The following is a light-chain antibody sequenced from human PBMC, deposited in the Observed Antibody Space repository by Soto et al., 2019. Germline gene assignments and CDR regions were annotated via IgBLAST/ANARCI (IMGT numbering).Light chain of an antibody. CDR2: AAS. CDR1: QTISNF. V-gene: IGKV1-39*01. CDR3: QQSFSTPRT. Sequence: DIQMPQSPSTLSGSVGDRVTITWRASQTISNFLNWYQQKPGKAPNLLIYAASGLQSGVPSRFSASGSGTDFTLNITSLQPEDFATYFCQQSFSTPRTFGQGTKMDIK. J-gene: IGKJ1*01.